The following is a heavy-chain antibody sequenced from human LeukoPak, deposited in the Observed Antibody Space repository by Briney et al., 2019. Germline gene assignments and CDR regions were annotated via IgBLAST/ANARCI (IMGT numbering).Heavy chain of an antibody. Sequence: PSETLSLTCTVSGGSISGYYWSWIRQPPGKGLEWIAWIHYSGSTKYNPSLESQLSISVDTSKNQSSLKVTSVTAADTAVYYCARHKDSGTYPLDSWGQGTLVTVSS. J-gene: IGHJ4*02. D-gene: IGHD3-10*01. V-gene: IGHV4-59*08. CDR3: ARHKDSGTYPLDS. CDR2: IHYSGST. CDR1: GGSISGYY.